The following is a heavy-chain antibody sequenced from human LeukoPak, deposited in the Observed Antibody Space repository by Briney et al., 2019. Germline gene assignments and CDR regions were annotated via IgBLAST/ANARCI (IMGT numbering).Heavy chain of an antibody. CDR3: ARGKVDSSGYYQPHYFDY. CDR1: GGSFSGYY. V-gene: IGHV4-34*01. CDR2: INHSGST. J-gene: IGHJ4*02. D-gene: IGHD3-22*01. Sequence: SETLSLTCAVYGGSFSGYYWSWIRQPPGKGLEWIGEINHSGSTNYNPSLKSRVTLSVDTSKNQFSLKLSSVTAADTAVYYCARGKVDSSGYYQPHYFDYWGQGTLVTVSS.